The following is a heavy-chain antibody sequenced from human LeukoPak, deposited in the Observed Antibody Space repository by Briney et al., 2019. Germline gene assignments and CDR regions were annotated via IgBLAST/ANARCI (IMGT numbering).Heavy chain of an antibody. Sequence: SQTLSLTCTVSGGSISSGGYYWSWIPQHPGKGLEWIGYIYYSGSTYYNPSLKSRVTISVYTSKNQFSLKLSSVTAADTAVYYCARARDYDSSGYYGSRYYFDYWGQGTLVTVSS. D-gene: IGHD3-22*01. V-gene: IGHV4-31*03. CDR3: ARARDYDSSGYYGSRYYFDY. J-gene: IGHJ4*02. CDR1: GGSISSGGYY. CDR2: IYYSGST.